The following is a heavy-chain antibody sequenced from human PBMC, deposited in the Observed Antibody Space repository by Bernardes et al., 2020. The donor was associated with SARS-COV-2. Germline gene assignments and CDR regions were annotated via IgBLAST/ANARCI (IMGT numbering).Heavy chain of an antibody. J-gene: IGHJ6*02. CDR2: IYSGGTT. Sequence: GSLRLSCEGSGFSVTRDYMNWVRQAPGKGLEWVSVIYSGGTTFYADSVMGRFTISRDNSKGMVYLQMNSLRAEDTAVYYCARRFCTYNGCHSNFYGMGVWGQGTTVTVSS. CDR1: GFSVTRDY. V-gene: IGHV3-53*01. D-gene: IGHD2-8*01. CDR3: ARRFCTYNGCHSNFYGMGV.